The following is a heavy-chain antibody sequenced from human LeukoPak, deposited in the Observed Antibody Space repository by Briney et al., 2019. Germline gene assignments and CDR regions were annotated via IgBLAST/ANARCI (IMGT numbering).Heavy chain of an antibody. Sequence: GGSLRLSCAASGFTFSSYGMSWVRQAPGKGLEWVSLIYSGGSTYYADSVKGRFTISRDNAKNTVYLQMNSLRAEDTAVYYCARGRSGSYGFFDYWSLGNLVTVSS. CDR2: IYSGGST. CDR1: GFTFSSYG. J-gene: IGHJ4*02. D-gene: IGHD3-10*01. CDR3: ARGRSGSYGFFDY. V-gene: IGHV3-66*01.